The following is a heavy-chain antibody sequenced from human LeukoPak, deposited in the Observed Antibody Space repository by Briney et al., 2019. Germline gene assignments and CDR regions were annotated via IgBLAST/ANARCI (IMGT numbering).Heavy chain of an antibody. CDR3: ARRGIYYYDSSGYYCDALDI. CDR2: INPNSGGT. V-gene: IGHV1-2*02. J-gene: IGHJ3*02. CDR1: GYTFTGYY. Sequence: ASVKVSCKASGYTFTGYYMHWVRQAPGQGLEWMGWINPNSGGTNYAQKFQGRVTMTRDTSISTAYMELSRLRSDDTAVYYCARRGIYYYDSSGYYCDALDIWGQGTMVTVSS. D-gene: IGHD3-22*01.